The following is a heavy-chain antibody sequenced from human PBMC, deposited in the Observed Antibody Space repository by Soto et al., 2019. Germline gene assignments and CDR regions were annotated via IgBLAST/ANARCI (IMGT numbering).Heavy chain of an antibody. CDR1: GFTFSSYA. V-gene: IGHV3-23*01. CDR3: ARAWWGYYDSSGYPDAFDI. D-gene: IGHD3-22*01. CDR2: ISGSGGST. J-gene: IGHJ3*02. Sequence: GGSLRLSCAASGFTFSSYAMSWVRQAPGKGLEWVSAISGSGGSTYYADSVKGRFTISRDNSKNTLYLQMNSLRAEDTAVYYCARAWWGYYDSSGYPDAFDIWGQGTMVTVSS.